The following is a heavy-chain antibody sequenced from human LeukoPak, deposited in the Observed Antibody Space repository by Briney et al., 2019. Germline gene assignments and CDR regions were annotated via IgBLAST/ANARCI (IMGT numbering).Heavy chain of an antibody. CDR2: INHSGST. V-gene: IGHV4-34*01. Sequence: SETLSLTCVIYGGSFSDYYWTWIRQPPGKGLEWIGEINHSGSTNYNPSLKSRVTISVDTSKNQFSLKLSSVTAADTAVYYCARANAGGSYSAYYYYYMDVWGKGTTVTVSS. J-gene: IGHJ6*03. D-gene: IGHD1-26*01. CDR1: GGSFSDYY. CDR3: ARANAGGSYSAYYYYYMDV.